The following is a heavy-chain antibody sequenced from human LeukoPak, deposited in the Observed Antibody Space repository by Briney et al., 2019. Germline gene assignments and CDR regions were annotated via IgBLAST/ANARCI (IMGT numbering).Heavy chain of an antibody. CDR1: GFTFSSYG. CDR3: AKDLGFGYYYYGMDV. D-gene: IGHD3-10*01. J-gene: IGHJ6*04. CDR2: ISYDGSNK. V-gene: IGHV3-30*18. Sequence: PGGSLRLSCAASGFTFSSYGMHWVRQAPGKGLEWVAVISYDGSNKYYADSVKGRFTISRDNSKNTLYLQMNSLRAEDTAVYYCAKDLGFGYYYYGMDVWGKGTTVTVSS.